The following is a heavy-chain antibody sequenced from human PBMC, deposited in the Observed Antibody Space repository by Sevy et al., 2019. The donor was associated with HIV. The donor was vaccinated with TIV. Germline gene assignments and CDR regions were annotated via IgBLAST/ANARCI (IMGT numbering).Heavy chain of an antibody. J-gene: IGHJ3*02. D-gene: IGHD1-26*01. CDR3: AKDTDSGSYLNDAFDI. V-gene: IGHV3-23*01. CDR2: LNGSGGRT. Sequence: GGSLRLSCAASGFTFSSFAMSWVRRTPGKGLEWVSGLNGSGGRTYYPDSVKGRFTISRDNSKNTLYLQMNSLRAEDTAVYYCAKDTDSGSYLNDAFDIWGQGTMVTVS. CDR1: GFTFSSFA.